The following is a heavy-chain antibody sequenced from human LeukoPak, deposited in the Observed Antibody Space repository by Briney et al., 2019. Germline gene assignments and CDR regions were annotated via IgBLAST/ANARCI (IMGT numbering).Heavy chain of an antibody. D-gene: IGHD5-18*01. CDR3: ARTRGYSYGPPFDF. CDR2: IDPSDSYT. CDR1: GYSFTNYW. J-gene: IGHJ4*02. V-gene: IGHV5-10-1*01. Sequence: GESLRISCKGSGYSFTNYWITWGRQMPGKGLEWMGRIDPSDSYTNYSPSFQGHVTISADKSITIGYLQWSSLKASDTAMYYCARTRGYSYGPPFDFWGQGTLVTVSS.